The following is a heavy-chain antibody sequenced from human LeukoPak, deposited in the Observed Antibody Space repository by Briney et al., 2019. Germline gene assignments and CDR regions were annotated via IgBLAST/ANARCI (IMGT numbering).Heavy chain of an antibody. Sequence: ASVKVSCKASGYTFTGYYMHWVRQAPGQGLEWMGWINPNSGGTNYAQKFQGRVTMTRDTSISTAYMELSRLRSDDTAVYYCARGIWIFGVATDAFDVWGQGTMVTVSS. J-gene: IGHJ3*01. CDR1: GYTFTGYY. D-gene: IGHD3-3*01. CDR2: INPNSGGT. CDR3: ARGIWIFGVATDAFDV. V-gene: IGHV1-2*02.